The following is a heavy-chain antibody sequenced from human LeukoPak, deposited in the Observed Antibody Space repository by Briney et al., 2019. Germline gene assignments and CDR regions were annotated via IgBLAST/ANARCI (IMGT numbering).Heavy chain of an antibody. V-gene: IGHV3-53*01. J-gene: IGHJ4*02. CDR2: IYSGGST. CDR3: ARGMLRGPFRHDY. D-gene: IGHD3-10*01. Sequence: PGGSLRLSCAASGFTVSSNYMSWVRQAPGKGREWVSVIYSGGSTYYAHSVKGRFTISRDNSKNTLYLQMNSLRADETAVYYCARGMLRGPFRHDYWGQGTLVTVSS. CDR1: GFTVSSNY.